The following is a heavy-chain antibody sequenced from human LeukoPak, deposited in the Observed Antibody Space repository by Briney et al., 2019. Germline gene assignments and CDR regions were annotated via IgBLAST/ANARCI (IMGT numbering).Heavy chain of an antibody. J-gene: IGHJ4*02. D-gene: IGHD1-26*01. CDR2: ISSSSSDI. V-gene: IGHV3-21*01. CDR3: ARNGIVGAGYYFDY. CDR1: GLTFSSYS. Sequence: PGGSLRLSCAASGLTFSSYSLNWVRQAPGKGLEWVSFISSSSSDIYYADSVKGRFSISRDNAKKSLYLQMNILRAEDTAVYYCARNGIVGAGYYFDYWGQGTLVTVSS.